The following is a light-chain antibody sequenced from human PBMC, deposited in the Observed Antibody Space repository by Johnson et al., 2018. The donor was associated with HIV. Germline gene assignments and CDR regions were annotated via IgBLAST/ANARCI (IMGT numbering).Light chain of an antibody. CDR3: GTWDSSLSAFYV. J-gene: IGLJ1*01. CDR1: SSNIGNNY. V-gene: IGLV1-51*01. Sequence: QPVLTQPPSVSAAPGQKVTISCSGSSSNIGNNYVSWYQQVPGTAPKLLIYDNNKRPSGIPDRFSGSKSGTSATLGITGLQTRDEADYYCGTWDSSLSAFYVFGTGTKVTVL. CDR2: DNN.